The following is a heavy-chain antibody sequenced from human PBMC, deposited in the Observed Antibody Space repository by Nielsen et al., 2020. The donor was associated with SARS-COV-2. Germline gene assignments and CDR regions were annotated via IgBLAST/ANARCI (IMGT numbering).Heavy chain of an antibody. Sequence: GGSLRLSCAASGFTFSSYWMSWVRQAPGKGLEWVANIKQDGSEKYYVDSVKGRFTISRDNAKNSLYLQMNSLRAEDTALYYCATIAVAGQSGDYWGQGTLVTVSS. CDR3: ATIAVAGQSGDY. D-gene: IGHD6-19*01. CDR2: IKQDGSEK. J-gene: IGHJ4*02. CDR1: GFTFSSYW. V-gene: IGHV3-7*03.